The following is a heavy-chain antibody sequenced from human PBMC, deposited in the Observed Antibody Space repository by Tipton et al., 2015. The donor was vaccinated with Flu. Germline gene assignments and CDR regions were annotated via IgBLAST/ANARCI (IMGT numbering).Heavy chain of an antibody. D-gene: IGHD2-15*01. V-gene: IGHV4-38-2*01. CDR2: IYHSGST. J-gene: IGHJ4*02. CDR1: GYSIGSGYY. CDR3: ATQYCSGGSCNYWFY. Sequence: TLSLTCAVSGYSIGSGYYWGWIRQPPGKGLEWIGSIYHSGSTYYNPSLKSRVTISVGTSKNQFSLKLSSVTAADTAVYYCATQYCSGGSCNYWFYWGQGTLVTVSS.